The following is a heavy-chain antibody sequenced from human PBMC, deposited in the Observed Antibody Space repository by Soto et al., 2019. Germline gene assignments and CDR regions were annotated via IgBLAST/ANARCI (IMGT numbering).Heavy chain of an antibody. D-gene: IGHD3-10*01. CDR1: GFTFSSYS. Sequence: GGSLRLSCAASGFTFSSYSMNWVRQAPGKGLEWVSSISSSSSYIYYADSVKGRFTISRDNAKNSLYLQMNSLRAEDMAVYYCARTYYYGSGSYYPLGAFDIWGQGTMVTVSS. J-gene: IGHJ3*02. CDR2: ISSSSSYI. V-gene: IGHV3-21*01. CDR3: ARTYYYGSGSYYPLGAFDI.